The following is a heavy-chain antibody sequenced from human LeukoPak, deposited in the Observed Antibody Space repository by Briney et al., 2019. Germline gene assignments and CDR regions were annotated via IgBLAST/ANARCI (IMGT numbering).Heavy chain of an antibody. CDR1: GFTFSDYY. CDR3: ARAGSGWYPHAFDI. J-gene: IGHJ3*02. D-gene: IGHD6-19*01. V-gene: IGHV3-11*04. Sequence: GGSLRLSCAASGFTFSDYYMSWIRQAPGKGLEWVSYISSSGSTIYYADSVKGRFTISRDNAKNSLYLQMNSLRAQDTAVYYCARAGSGWYPHAFDIWGQGTMVTVSS. CDR2: ISSSGSTI.